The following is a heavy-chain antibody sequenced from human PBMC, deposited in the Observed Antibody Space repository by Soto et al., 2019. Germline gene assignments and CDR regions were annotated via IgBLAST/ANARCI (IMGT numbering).Heavy chain of an antibody. D-gene: IGHD3-3*01. CDR3: ATRITVFGLLIHPFDP. J-gene: IGHJ5*02. Sequence: SETLSLTCAVYGGSVNGYYWNWIRQPPGKGLEWIGEINHTGDTHYNPSLKSRVTMSVDTSKNQFSLRLSSVTAADTAIYYCATRITVFGLLIHPFDPWGQGTPVTVSS. CDR2: INHTGDT. CDR1: GGSVNGYY. V-gene: IGHV4-34*01.